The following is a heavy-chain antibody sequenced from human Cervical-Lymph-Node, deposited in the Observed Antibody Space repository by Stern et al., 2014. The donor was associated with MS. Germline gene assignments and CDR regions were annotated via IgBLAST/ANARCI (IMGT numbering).Heavy chain of an antibody. D-gene: IGHD6-19*01. CDR3: ARKIRGIAVADY. Sequence: VQLVESGSELKTPGASVKVSCKASGYIFTDYGVIWLRPAPGQGLEWMGWINTDTENPTYAQGFTGRFVFSLDTSVRTAYLQINTLKAEDTAVYYCARKIRGIAVADYWGPGTLVTVSS. CDR2: INTDTENP. J-gene: IGHJ4*02. V-gene: IGHV7-4-1*02. CDR1: GYIFTDYG.